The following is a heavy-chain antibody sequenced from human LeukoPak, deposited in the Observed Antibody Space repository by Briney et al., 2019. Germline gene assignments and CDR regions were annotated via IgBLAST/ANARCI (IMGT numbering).Heavy chain of an antibody. CDR2: ISTSGDST. V-gene: IGHV3-23*01. J-gene: IGHJ4*02. CDR3: AKQVGFCTSSTCHFDY. D-gene: IGHD2-8*01. Sequence: GGSLRLSCAASGFTFSSSPMTWVRQSPGKGLEWASTISTSGDSTSYADSVKGRFTISRDNSKNTLYLQMNTLRVEDTALYYCAKQVGFCTSSTCHFDYRGQGALVSVSS. CDR1: GFTFSSSP.